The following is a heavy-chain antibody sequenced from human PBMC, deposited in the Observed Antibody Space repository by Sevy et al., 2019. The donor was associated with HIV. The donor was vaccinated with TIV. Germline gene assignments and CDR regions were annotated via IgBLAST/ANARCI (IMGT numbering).Heavy chain of an antibody. CDR3: ARGRGRSVRGVTPYYYYGMDV. J-gene: IGHJ6*02. D-gene: IGHD3-10*01. CDR1: GGSFSGYY. CDR2: INHSGST. Sequence: SDTLSLTCAVYGGSFSGYYWSWIRQPPGKGLEWIGEINHSGSTNYNPSLKSRVTISVDTSKNQFSLKLSSVTAADTAVYYCARGRGRSVRGVTPYYYYGMDVWGQGTTVTVSS. V-gene: IGHV4-34*01.